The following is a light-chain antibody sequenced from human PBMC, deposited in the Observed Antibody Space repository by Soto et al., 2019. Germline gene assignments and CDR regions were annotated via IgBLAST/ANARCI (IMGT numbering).Light chain of an antibody. V-gene: IGKV3-20*01. J-gene: IGKJ1*01. CDR3: QQDCSSDT. Sequence: EILLTQSKGPLSLSPGERSPVSCSAMQSFSNNYLAWYQQKPGQAPRLLIYGASNRATGIPDRFSGSGSGTDFTLTISIQEPEDLAVYYWQQDCSSDTFGQGTKVDIK. CDR1: QSFSNNY. CDR2: GAS.